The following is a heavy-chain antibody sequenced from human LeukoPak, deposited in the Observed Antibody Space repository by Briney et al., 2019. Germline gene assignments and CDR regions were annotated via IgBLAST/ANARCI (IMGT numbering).Heavy chain of an antibody. CDR3: AKAFYSDSSGWFDY. CDR1: GFSFSDYS. Sequence: GGSLRLSCAASGFSFSDYSMNWIRQAPGKGLEWVSYISSSGNTIYYADSVKGRFTISRDNAKNSLYLQMNSLRAEDTAVYYCAKAFYSDSSGWFDYWGQGTLVTVSS. CDR2: ISSSGNTI. V-gene: IGHV3-11*01. D-gene: IGHD3-22*01. J-gene: IGHJ4*02.